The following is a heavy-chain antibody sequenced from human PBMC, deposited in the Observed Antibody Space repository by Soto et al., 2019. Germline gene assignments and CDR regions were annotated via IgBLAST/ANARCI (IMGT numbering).Heavy chain of an antibody. V-gene: IGHV3-53*01. Sequence: EVQPVESGGCLIPPGGSLRLSFAASGFTVISNYMSWVRQAPGKGLEWVSVIYSGGSTYYADSVKGRVTISSDNSKNERYRQMHSLRAEDTAVSYCASEQGDCYNFGFDYCGQGTQVPVSS. CDR2: IYSGGST. CDR3: ASEQGDCYNFGFDY. D-gene: IGHD2-21*01. CDR1: GFTVISNY. J-gene: IGHJ4*02.